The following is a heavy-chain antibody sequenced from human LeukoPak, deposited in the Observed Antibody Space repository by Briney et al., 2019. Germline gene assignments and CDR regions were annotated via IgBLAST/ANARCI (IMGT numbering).Heavy chain of an antibody. Sequence: PGESLRLSCAASGFTFRSYAMSWVRQAPGKGLEWVSNMSGSGGNTYYTDPVKGRSTISSDNYKNTLYLQMTSLRAEHTPVYYCPKVSWESTNQDFECWGQGTLVTVSP. J-gene: IGHJ4*02. D-gene: IGHD1-14*01. CDR1: GFTFRSYA. V-gene: IGHV3-23*01. CDR2: MSGSGGNT. CDR3: PKVSWESTNQDFEC.